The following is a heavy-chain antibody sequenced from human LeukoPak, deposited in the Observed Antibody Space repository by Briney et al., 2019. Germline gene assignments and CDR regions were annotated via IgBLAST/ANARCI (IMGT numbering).Heavy chain of an antibody. CDR3: ERASTPYYYMDV. J-gene: IGHJ6*03. CDR2: IYHSGGT. CDR1: GYSISSGYY. Sequence: PSETLSLTCAVSGYSISSGYYWGWIRQPPGKGLEWIGSIYHSGGTYYNPSLKSRVTISVDTSKNQFSLKLSSVSAADTAVYYCERASTPYYYMDVWGKGTTVTVSS. D-gene: IGHD2-2*01. V-gene: IGHV4-38-2*01.